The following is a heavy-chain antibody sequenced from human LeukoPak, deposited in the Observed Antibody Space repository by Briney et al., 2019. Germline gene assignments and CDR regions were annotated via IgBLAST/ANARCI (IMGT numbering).Heavy chain of an antibody. CDR2: IYSGGST. CDR1: GFTVSSNY. CDR3: ARDEVYCSSTRCYPDYMDV. V-gene: IGHV3-66*02. J-gene: IGHJ6*03. Sequence: GGSLRLSCAASGFTVSSNYMSWVRQAPGKGLEWVSVIYSGGSTYYADSVKGRFTISRDNSKNTLYLQMNSLRAEDTAVYYCARDEVYCSSTRCYPDYMDVWGKGTTVTVSS. D-gene: IGHD2-2*01.